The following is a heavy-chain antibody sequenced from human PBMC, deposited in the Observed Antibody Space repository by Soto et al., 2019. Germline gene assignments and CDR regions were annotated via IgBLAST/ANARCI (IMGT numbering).Heavy chain of an antibody. CDR2: ISYSSGNT. CDR3: ARVGGDSSGYYFDS. CDR1: GGSISSGDYY. Sequence: ASETLSLTCTVSGGSISSGDYYWSWIRQPPGKGLEWIGYISYSSGNTYYNPSLRSRVTISVDTSKNQLSLKLRSVTAADTAVYYCARVGGDSSGYYFDSWGQGTLVTVSS. D-gene: IGHD3-22*01. V-gene: IGHV4-30-4*01. J-gene: IGHJ4*02.